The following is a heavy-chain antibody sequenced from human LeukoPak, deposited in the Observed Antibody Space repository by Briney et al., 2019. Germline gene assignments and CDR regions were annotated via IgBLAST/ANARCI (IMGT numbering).Heavy chain of an antibody. D-gene: IGHD3-9*01. CDR1: GDSIRGSNYF. CDR3: ARGAPPILSPYFHGPTAYFDS. V-gene: IGHV4-39*07. Sequence: SETLSLTCSVSGDSIRGSNYFWAWIRQSPGRGLEWLASLYYSGSNYDNPSLHRRASMSLDTSKNQFSLKLTSVTAADTAAYYCARGAPPILSPYFHGPTAYFDSWGQGMLVTVSS. J-gene: IGHJ4*02. CDR2: LYYSGSN.